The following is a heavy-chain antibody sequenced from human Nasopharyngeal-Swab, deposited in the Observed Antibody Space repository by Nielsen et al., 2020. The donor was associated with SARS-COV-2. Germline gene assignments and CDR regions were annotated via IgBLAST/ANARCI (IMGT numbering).Heavy chain of an antibody. CDR2: IYWDDDK. CDR3: AHRRTVTSFDY. J-gene: IGHJ4*02. V-gene: IGHV2-5*02. CDR1: GFSLSTSGLG. D-gene: IGHD4-17*01. Sequence: SGPTLAKPTQTLTLTCTFSGFSLSTSGLGVGWIRQPPGKALEWLALIYWDDDKRYSPSLKSRLTITKDTSKNQVVLTMTNMDPVDTATYYCAHRRTVTSFDYWGQGTLVTVSS.